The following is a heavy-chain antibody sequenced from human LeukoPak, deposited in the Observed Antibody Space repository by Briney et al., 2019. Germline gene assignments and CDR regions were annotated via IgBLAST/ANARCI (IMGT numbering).Heavy chain of an antibody. V-gene: IGHV1-8*01. CDR1: GYSFTSYD. J-gene: IGHJ6*03. CDR2: MNPDTEIT. CDR3: ANSPPFYYDILTGYSDYYMDV. Sequence: ASVKVSCKADGYSFTSYDLNWVRQASGQGLEWMGWMNPDTEITDYAQKFQGRVTMTRDTSISTAYMELSRLRSDDTAVYYCANSPPFYYDILTGYSDYYMDVWGKGTTVTVSS. D-gene: IGHD3-9*01.